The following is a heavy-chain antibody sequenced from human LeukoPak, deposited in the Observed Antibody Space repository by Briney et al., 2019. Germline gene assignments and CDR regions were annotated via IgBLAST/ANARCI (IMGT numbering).Heavy chain of an antibody. CDR2: ISSSSSYI. CDR1: GFTFSSYS. CDR3: ARKGSTTAMVTGIDY. V-gene: IGHV3-21*01. Sequence: GGSLRLSCAASGFTFSSYSMNWVRQAPGKGLEWVSSISSSSSYIYYADSVKGRFTISRDNAKNALYLQMNSLRAEDTAVYYCARKGSTTAMVTGIDYWGQGTLVTVSS. J-gene: IGHJ4*02. D-gene: IGHD5-18*01.